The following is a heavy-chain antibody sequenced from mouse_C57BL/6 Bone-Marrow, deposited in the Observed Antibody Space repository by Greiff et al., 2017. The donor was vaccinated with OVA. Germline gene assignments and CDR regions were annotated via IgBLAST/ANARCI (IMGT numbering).Heavy chain of an antibody. D-gene: IGHD1-1*02. Sequence: EVLLVESGGDLVKPGGSLKLSCAASGFTFSSYGMSWVRQTPDKRLEWVATISSGGSYTYYPDSVKGRFTISRDNAKNTLYLQMSSLKSEDTAMYYCARHMGGSYVLFAYWGQGTLVTVSA. CDR1: GFTFSSYG. CDR2: ISSGGSYT. V-gene: IGHV5-6*01. J-gene: IGHJ3*01. CDR3: ARHMGGSYVLFAY.